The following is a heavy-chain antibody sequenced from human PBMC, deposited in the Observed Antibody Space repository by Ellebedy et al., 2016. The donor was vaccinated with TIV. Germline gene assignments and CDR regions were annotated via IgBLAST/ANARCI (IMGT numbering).Heavy chain of an antibody. V-gene: IGHV3-30*03. J-gene: IGHJ4*02. CDR2: ISYDGSNK. CDR1: GFTFSSYG. Sequence: GGSLRLSXAASGFTFSSYGMHWVRQAPGKGLEWVAVISYDGSNKYYADSVKGRFTISRDNSKNTLYLQMNSLRAEDTAVYYCALGGNGLDYWGQGTLVTVSS. CDR3: ALGGNGLDY. D-gene: IGHD4-23*01.